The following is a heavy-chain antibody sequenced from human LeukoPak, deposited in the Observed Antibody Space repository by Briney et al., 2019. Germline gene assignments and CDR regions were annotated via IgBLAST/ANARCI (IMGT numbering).Heavy chain of an antibody. V-gene: IGHV3-48*03. D-gene: IGHD3-3*01. CDR2: ISRGGNTE. CDR3: ARGYMDNFWSGYSPFDY. J-gene: IGHJ4*02. CDR1: GFSFSSSE. Sequence: PGGSLRLSCAASGFSFSSSEMNWVRQAPGKGPEWVSHISRGGNTEYYADSVRGRFTVSRDNAKNLLYLQMNSLRDEDTAVYYCARGYMDNFWSGYSPFDYWGQGTLVTVSS.